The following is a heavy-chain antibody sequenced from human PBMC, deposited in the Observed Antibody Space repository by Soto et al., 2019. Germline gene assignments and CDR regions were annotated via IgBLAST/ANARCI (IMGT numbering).Heavy chain of an antibody. CDR3: ARDDLGGRGGDCPIWGMDV. V-gene: IGHV3-33*01. CDR2: IWYDGSNE. D-gene: IGHD2-21*01. J-gene: IGHJ6*02. Sequence: QVQLVESGGGGVQPGRAPRLSCAASGFTFSRYGMHWVRQAPGKGLELVAVIWYDGSNEYYADSVKGRFTMSRDNSKNLLFRQINSVRAEATAVYYCARDDLGGRGGDCPIWGMDVWGQGTTVTVSS. CDR1: GFTFSRYG.